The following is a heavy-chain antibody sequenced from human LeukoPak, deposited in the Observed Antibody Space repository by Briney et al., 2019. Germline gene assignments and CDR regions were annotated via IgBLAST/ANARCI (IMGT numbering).Heavy chain of an antibody. CDR1: GYTFTNFF. V-gene: IGHV1-46*01. CDR3: ARGPAVVNWFDP. Sequence: ASVKVSCKASGYTFTNFFMHWVRQAPGQGLEWMGIINPSSGRTNYGQKFQGRVTMTRDRSTGTVYMELRSLRSDDTAVYYCARGPAVVNWFDPWGQGSLVTVSS. CDR2: INPSSGRT. J-gene: IGHJ5*02. D-gene: IGHD3-22*01.